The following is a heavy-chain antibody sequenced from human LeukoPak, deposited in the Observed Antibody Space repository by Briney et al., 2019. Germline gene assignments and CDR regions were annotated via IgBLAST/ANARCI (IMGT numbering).Heavy chain of an antibody. Sequence: SETLSPTCTVSGGSISSSSYYWGWIRQPPGKGLEWIGSIYYSGSTYYNPSLKSRVTISVDTSKNQFSLKLSSVTAADTAVYYCARDAGIAAAGIIDYWGQGTLVTVSS. CDR1: GGSISSSSYY. J-gene: IGHJ4*02. CDR2: IYYSGST. CDR3: ARDAGIAAAGIIDY. V-gene: IGHV4-39*02. D-gene: IGHD6-13*01.